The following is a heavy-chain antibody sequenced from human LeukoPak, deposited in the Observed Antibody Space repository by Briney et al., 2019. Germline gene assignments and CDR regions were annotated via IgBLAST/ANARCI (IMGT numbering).Heavy chain of an antibody. CDR3: ARDYSTYCSSTSCQTAHDI. Sequence: ASVKVSCKASGYTFTGYYMHWVRQAPGQGLEWMGWINPNSGGTNYAQKFQGRVTMTRDTSISTAYMELSRLRSDVTAVYYCARDYSTYCSSTSCQTAHDIWGQGTMVTVSS. V-gene: IGHV1-2*02. CDR1: GYTFTGYY. D-gene: IGHD2-2*01. CDR2: INPNSGGT. J-gene: IGHJ3*02.